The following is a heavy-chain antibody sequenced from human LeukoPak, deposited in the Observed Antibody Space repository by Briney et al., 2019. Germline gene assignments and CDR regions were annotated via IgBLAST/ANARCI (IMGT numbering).Heavy chain of an antibody. CDR1: GGTFSSYA. CDR3: ARDTYYYDSSGYGENWFDL. Sequence: SVKVSCKASGGTFSSYAISWVRQAPGQGLEWMGGIIPIFGTANYAQKFQGRVTITADESTSTAYMELSSLRSEDTAVYYCARDTYYYDSSGYGENWFDLWGQGTLVTVSS. J-gene: IGHJ5*02. D-gene: IGHD3-22*01. V-gene: IGHV1-69*13. CDR2: IIPIFGTA.